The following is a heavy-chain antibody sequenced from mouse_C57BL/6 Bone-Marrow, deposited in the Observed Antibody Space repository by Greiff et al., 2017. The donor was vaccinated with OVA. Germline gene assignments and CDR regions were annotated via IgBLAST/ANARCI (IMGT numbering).Heavy chain of an antibody. CDR3: ASPFTTVLDY. Sequence: VQLQQSVAELVRPGASVTLSCTASGFNIKNTYMHWVKQRPEQGLEWIGRIDPANGNTKYAPKFPGKATITADPASHTAYLQLSSLTSEDTAIYYCASPFTTVLDYWGQGTTLTVSA. D-gene: IGHD1-1*01. J-gene: IGHJ2*01. V-gene: IGHV14-3*01. CDR2: IDPANGNT. CDR1: GFNIKNTY.